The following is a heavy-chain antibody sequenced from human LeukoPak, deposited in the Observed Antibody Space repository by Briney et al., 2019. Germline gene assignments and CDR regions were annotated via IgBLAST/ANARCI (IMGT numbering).Heavy chain of an antibody. CDR3: ARADTSGTSSSDAFDI. CDR2: IYHDETT. J-gene: IGHJ3*02. Sequence: SETLSLTCTVSGGSISSGTWWNWVRQPPGKGLEWIGEIYHDETTNYSPSLKSRVTISVDKSKNLFSLKLSAVTAADTAIYYCARADTSGTSSSDAFDIWGQGTTVAVSS. D-gene: IGHD3-10*01. CDR1: GGSISSGTW. V-gene: IGHV4-4*02.